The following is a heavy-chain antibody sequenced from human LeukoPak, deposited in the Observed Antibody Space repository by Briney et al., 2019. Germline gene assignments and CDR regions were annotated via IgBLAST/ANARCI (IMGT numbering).Heavy chain of an antibody. CDR2: IYYSGST. Sequence: SETLSLTCTVSGGSISSSSYSWGWIRQPPGKGLEWIGSIYYSGSTYYNPSLKSRVTISVDTSKNQFSLKLSSVTAADTAVYYCARLYYGSGSNFDYWGQGTLVTVSS. D-gene: IGHD3-10*01. V-gene: IGHV4-39*01. CDR1: GGSISSSSYS. J-gene: IGHJ4*02. CDR3: ARLYYGSGSNFDY.